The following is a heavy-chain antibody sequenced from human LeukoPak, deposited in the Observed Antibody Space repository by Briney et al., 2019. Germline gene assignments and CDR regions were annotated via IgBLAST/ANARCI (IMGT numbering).Heavy chain of an antibody. Sequence: GGSLRLSCAASGSTFSSNDMHWVRQATGKGLEWVSAIGAAGDTYYPGSVKGRFTISRENAKNSLYLQMNSLRAGDTAVYYCARGKGGNWNYAIFNYWGQGTLVTVSS. CDR3: ARGKGGNWNYAIFNY. CDR1: GSTFSSND. J-gene: IGHJ4*01. D-gene: IGHD1-7*01. CDR2: IGAAGDT. V-gene: IGHV3-13*01.